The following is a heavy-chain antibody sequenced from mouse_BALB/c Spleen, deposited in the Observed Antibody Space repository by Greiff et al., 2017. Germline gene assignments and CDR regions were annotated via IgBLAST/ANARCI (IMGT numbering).Heavy chain of an antibody. V-gene: IGHV7-3*02. J-gene: IGHJ4*01. CDR3: ARDNDRMDY. Sequence: EVMLVESGGGLVQPGGSLRLSCATSGFTFTDYYMSWVRQPPGKALEWLGFIRNKANGYTTEYSASVKGRFTISRDNSQSILYLQMNTLRAEDSATYYCARDNDRMDYWGQGTSVTVSS. CDR2: IRNKANGYTT. CDR1: GFTFTDYY. D-gene: IGHD2-12*01.